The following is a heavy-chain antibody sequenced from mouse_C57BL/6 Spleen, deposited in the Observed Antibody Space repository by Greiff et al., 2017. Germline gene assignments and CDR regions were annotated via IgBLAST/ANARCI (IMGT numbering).Heavy chain of an antibody. J-gene: IGHJ2*01. CDR3: ARWDYGSSYGY. Sequence: QVHVKQPGAELVMPGASVKLSCKASGYTFTSYWMHWVKQRPGQGLEWIGEIDPSDSYTNYNQKFKGKSTLTVDKSSSTAYMQLSSLTSEDSAVYYCARWDYGSSYGYWGQGTTLTVSS. CDR2: IDPSDSYT. CDR1: GYTFTSYW. D-gene: IGHD1-1*01. V-gene: IGHV1-69*01.